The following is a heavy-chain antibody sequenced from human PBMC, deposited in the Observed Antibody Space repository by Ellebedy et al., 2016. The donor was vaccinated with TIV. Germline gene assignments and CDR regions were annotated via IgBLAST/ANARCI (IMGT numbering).Heavy chain of an antibody. Sequence: AASVKVSCKASGRTLSSSGFSWVRQAPGQGLEWMGRIIPIVGITIYAQKFQGRVTITADKSTSTAYMELSSLRSEDTAVYYCARDVAAAGSGYWGQGTLVTVSS. CDR1: GRTLSSSG. J-gene: IGHJ4*02. CDR3: ARDVAAAGSGY. D-gene: IGHD6-13*01. V-gene: IGHV1-69*04. CDR2: IIPIVGIT.